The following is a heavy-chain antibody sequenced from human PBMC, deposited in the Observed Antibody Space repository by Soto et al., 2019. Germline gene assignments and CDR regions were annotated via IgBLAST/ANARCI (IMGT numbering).Heavy chain of an antibody. D-gene: IGHD6-13*01. CDR3: ASSLYSSSWDRWFDP. CDR2: IYDSGST. Sequence: PWGVLCPLYSVSCGKISGLCWSCILQNPGKGLEWIGYIYDSGSTNYNPSLKSRVTISVDTSKNQFSLKLSSVTAADTAVYYCASSLYSSSWDRWFDPWGQGTLVTVS. CDR1: CGKISGLC. J-gene: IGHJ5*02. V-gene: IGHV4-59*11.